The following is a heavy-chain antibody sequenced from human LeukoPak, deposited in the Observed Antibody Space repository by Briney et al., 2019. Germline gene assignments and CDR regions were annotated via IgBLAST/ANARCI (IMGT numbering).Heavy chain of an antibody. Sequence: ASVKVSCKASGYTFTSYDINWVRQATGQGLEWMGWMSPNDANTGSTQKFQGRVTMTRDTSISTAYMELRSLRSDDTAVYYCARDLFSSNYAPYYYFDYWGQGTLVTVSS. V-gene: IGHV1-8*01. J-gene: IGHJ4*02. CDR2: MSPNDANT. D-gene: IGHD4-4*01. CDR3: ARDLFSSNYAPYYYFDY. CDR1: GYTFTSYD.